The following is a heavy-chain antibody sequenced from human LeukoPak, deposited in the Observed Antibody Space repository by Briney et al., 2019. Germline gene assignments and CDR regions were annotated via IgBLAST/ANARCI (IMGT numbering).Heavy chain of an antibody. V-gene: IGHV1-2*02. D-gene: IGHD3-3*01. Sequence: ASVKVSCKASGYTFTGYYMHWVRQAPGQGLEWMGWINPNSGGTNYAQEFQGRVTMTRDTSISTAYMELSRLRSDDTAVYYCARSPKLLTIFGVARADAFDIWGQGTMVTVSS. CDR1: GYTFTGYY. CDR2: INPNSGGT. CDR3: ARSPKLLTIFGVARADAFDI. J-gene: IGHJ3*02.